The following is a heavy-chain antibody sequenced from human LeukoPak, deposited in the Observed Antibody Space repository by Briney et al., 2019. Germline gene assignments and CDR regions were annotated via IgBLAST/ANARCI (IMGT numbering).Heavy chain of an antibody. D-gene: IGHD3-3*01. V-gene: IGHV4-39*07. CDR2: IYHSGST. Sequence: SETLSLTCTVSGGSISSYYWSWIRQPPGKGLEWIGSIYHSGSTYYNPSLKSRVTISVDTSKNQFSLKLSSVTAAYTAVYYCARVRGYDFWSGYSKSFDPWGQGTLVTVSS. CDR1: GGSISSYY. J-gene: IGHJ5*02. CDR3: ARVRGYDFWSGYSKSFDP.